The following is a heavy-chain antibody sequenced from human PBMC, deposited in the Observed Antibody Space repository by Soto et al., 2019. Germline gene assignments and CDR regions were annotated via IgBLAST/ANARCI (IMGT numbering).Heavy chain of an antibody. CDR1: GGSISSYY. Sequence: PSETLSLTCTVSGGSISSYYWSWIRQPPGKGLEWIGYIYYSGSTNYNPSLKSRITISVDTSKNQFSLKLNSVTEDTGIYYCTTDSYSTVIVVRFDYWGHGTLVTVSS. J-gene: IGHJ4*01. V-gene: IGHV4-59*01. D-gene: IGHD3-22*01. CDR2: IYYSGST. CDR3: TTDSYSTVIVVRFDY.